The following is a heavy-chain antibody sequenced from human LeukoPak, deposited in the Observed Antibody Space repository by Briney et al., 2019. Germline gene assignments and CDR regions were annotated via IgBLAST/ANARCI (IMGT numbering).Heavy chain of an antibody. CDR2: IIPILGIA. J-gene: IGHJ6*03. D-gene: IGHD6-6*01. CDR1: RGTFSSYT. V-gene: IGHV1-69*02. Sequence: ASVKVSCKASRGTFSSYTISWVRQAPGQGLEWMGRIIPILGIANYAQKFQGRVTITADKSTSTAYMELSSLRSEDTAVYYCAEGISSSSTKRYYYYMDVWGKGTTVTVCS. CDR3: AEGISSSSTKRYYYYMDV.